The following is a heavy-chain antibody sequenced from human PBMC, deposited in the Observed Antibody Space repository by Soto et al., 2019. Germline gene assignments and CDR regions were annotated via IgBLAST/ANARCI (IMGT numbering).Heavy chain of an antibody. J-gene: IGHJ6*02. V-gene: IGHV2-5*01. CDR2: IFSNDDK. Sequence: QITLKESGPTLLKPTQTLTLTCSFSGFSLSISGVGVGWIRQPPGKALEWLALIFSNDDKRYSPSLKRRLTITKDTSKNQVVLIMTDIDPTDTATYYCSHMRGSGLFAMDVWGQGTTVTVSS. CDR1: GFSLSISGVG. D-gene: IGHD3-10*01. CDR3: SHMRGSGLFAMDV.